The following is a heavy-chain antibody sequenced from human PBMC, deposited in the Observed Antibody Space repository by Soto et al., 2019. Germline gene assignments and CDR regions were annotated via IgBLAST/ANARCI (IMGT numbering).Heavy chain of an antibody. Sequence: GGSLRLSCAASGFTFSDYYMSWIRQAPGKGLEWVSYISSSGSTIYYADSVKGRFTISRDNAKNSLYLQMNSLRAEDTAVYYCARDSSSSILYYYYYYGMDVWGQGTTVTVSS. V-gene: IGHV3-11*01. CDR1: GFTFSDYY. CDR2: ISSSGSTI. J-gene: IGHJ6*02. CDR3: ARDSSSSILYYYYYYGMDV. D-gene: IGHD6-6*01.